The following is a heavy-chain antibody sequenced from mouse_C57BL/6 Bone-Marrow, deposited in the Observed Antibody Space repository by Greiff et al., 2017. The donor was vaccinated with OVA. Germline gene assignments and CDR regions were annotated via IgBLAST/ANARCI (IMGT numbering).Heavy chain of an antibody. D-gene: IGHD2-14*01. V-gene: IGHV5-4*01. CDR1: GFTFSSYA. CDR2: ISDGGSYT. Sequence: EVQVVESGGGLVKPGGSLKLSCAASGFTFSSYAMSWVRQTPEKRLEWVATISDGGSYTYYPDNVKGRFTISRDNAKNNLYLQMSHLKSEDTAMYYCARVLHFDYWGQGTTLTVSS. J-gene: IGHJ2*01. CDR3: ARVLHFDY.